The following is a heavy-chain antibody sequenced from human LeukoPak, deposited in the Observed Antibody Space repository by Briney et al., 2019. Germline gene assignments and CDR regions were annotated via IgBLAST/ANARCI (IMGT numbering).Heavy chain of an antibody. CDR2: IYYSGST. D-gene: IGHD5-24*01. CDR1: GGSISSYY. J-gene: IGHJ4*02. Sequence: SETLSLTCTVSGGSISSYYWSWIRQPPGKGLEWIGYIYYSGSTNYNPSLKSRVTISVDTSKSRFSLKLSSVTAADTAVYYCARGRDGYNDWGQGTPVTVSS. V-gene: IGHV4-59*01. CDR3: ARGRDGYND.